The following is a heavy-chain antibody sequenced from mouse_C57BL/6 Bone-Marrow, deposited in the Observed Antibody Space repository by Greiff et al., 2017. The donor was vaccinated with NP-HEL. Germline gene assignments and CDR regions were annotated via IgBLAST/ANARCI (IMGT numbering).Heavy chain of an antibody. Sequence: QVQLKQSGAELVKPGASVKLSCKASGYTFTEYTIHWVKQRSGQGLEWIGDIYPGSGSTNYNEKFKSKATLTVDTSSSTAYMQLSSLTSEDSAVYYCARGGYPWYFDVWGTGTTVTVSS. J-gene: IGHJ1*03. CDR2: IYPGSGST. CDR1: GYTFTEYT. CDR3: ARGGYPWYFDV. D-gene: IGHD2-2*01. V-gene: IGHV1-55*01.